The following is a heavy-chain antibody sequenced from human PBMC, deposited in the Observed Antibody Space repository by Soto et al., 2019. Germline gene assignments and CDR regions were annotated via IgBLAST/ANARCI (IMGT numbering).Heavy chain of an antibody. Sequence: GGSLRLSCAAFGFPFDDYGMSWVRQAPGKGLEWVSGINRDGGSTAYADSVKGRFTISRDNAKNSLYLQMNSLRAEDTAFYYCARAPGFYGDFFDYWGQGALVTVSS. CDR2: INRDGGST. J-gene: IGHJ4*02. CDR1: GFPFDDYG. CDR3: ARAPGFYGDFFDY. D-gene: IGHD4-17*01. V-gene: IGHV3-20*04.